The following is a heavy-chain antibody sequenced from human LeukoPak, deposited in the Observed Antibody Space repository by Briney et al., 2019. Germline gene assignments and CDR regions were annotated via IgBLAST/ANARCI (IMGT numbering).Heavy chain of an antibody. J-gene: IGHJ4*02. V-gene: IGHV1-18*01. Sequence: ASVKVSCKASGYTFTSYGISWVRQAPGQGLEWMGWISAYNGNTNYAQKLQGRVTMTTDTSTSTAYMELRSLRSDDTAVYYCARDRIVGATRPPTIFDYWGQGTLVTVSS. CDR2: ISAYNGNT. CDR1: GYTFTSYG. D-gene: IGHD1-26*01. CDR3: ARDRIVGATRPPTIFDY.